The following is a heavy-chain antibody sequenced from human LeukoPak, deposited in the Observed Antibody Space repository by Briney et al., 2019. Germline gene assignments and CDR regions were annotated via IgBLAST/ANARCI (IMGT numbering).Heavy chain of an antibody. D-gene: IGHD3-22*01. Sequence: SQTLSLTCTVSGGSISSGGYYWSWIRQPPGKGLEWIGEINHSGSTNYNPSLKSRVTISVDTSKNQFSLKLSSVTAADTAVYYCARPDTMIVVEGAFDVWGQGTMVTVSS. J-gene: IGHJ3*01. CDR1: GGSISSGGYY. CDR3: ARPDTMIVVEGAFDV. V-gene: IGHV4-30-2*01. CDR2: INHSGST.